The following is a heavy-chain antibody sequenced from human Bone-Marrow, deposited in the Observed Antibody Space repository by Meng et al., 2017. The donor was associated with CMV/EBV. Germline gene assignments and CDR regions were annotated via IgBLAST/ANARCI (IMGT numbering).Heavy chain of an antibody. D-gene: IGHD1-26*01. CDR3: AKVHSLSGSYGPCIDY. V-gene: IGHV4-38-2*02. Sequence: SEPLSLTCTVSGHSLRSGYYWAWIRQSPGKGLEWIGSIHTSGSTYYTPSLQSRATISVDTSKNQFSLKLTSVTAADTGVYYCAKVHSLSGSYGPCIDYWGQGALVTVPQ. CDR2: IHTSGST. CDR1: GHSLRSGYY. J-gene: IGHJ4*02.